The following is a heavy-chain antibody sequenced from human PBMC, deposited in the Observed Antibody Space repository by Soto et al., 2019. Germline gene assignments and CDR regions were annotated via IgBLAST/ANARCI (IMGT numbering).Heavy chain of an antibody. CDR1: GFTFSDYY. V-gene: IGHV3-11*06. D-gene: IGHD4-17*01. CDR2: ISSSSSYT. Sequence: GGSLRLSCASSGFTFSDYYMIWIRQAPGKGLEWVSYISSSSSYTNYADSVKGRFTISRDNAKNSLYLQMNSLRAEDTAVYYCARELLTNLNYYYYGMDVWGQGTTITVSS. CDR3: ARELLTNLNYYYYGMDV. J-gene: IGHJ6*02.